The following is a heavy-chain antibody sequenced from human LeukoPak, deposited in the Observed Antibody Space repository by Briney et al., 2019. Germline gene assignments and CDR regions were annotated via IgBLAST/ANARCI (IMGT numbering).Heavy chain of an antibody. CDR2: IYSGDST. J-gene: IGHJ4*02. V-gene: IGHV3-53*01. D-gene: IGHD3-10*01. CDR3: ARYHYGSGTIDY. Sequence: PGGSLRLSCTASGFTFSNYPINFVRQAPGKGLEWVSVIYSGDSTYYADSVKGRFTISRDNSKNTLYLQMNSLRAEDTAVYYCARYHYGSGTIDYWGQGTLVTVSS. CDR1: GFTFSNYP.